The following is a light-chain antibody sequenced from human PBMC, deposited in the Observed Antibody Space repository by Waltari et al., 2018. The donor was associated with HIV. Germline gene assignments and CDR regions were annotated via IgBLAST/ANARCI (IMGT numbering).Light chain of an antibody. J-gene: IGLJ2*01. V-gene: IGLV2-23*02. CDR1: ISDVGGYNY. CDR3: CSYAGSGNVL. CDR2: DVS. Sequence: QSALTQPASVSGSPGQSITISCTGSISDVGGYNYVSWYQHPPGKAPRLIMYDVSERPSGVSHRFPVSKSGSTASLTISGLQAEDEAHYYCCSYAGSGNVLFSGGTKVTVL.